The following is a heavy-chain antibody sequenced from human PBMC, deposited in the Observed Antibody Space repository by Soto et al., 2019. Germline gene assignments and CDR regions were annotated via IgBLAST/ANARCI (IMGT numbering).Heavy chain of an antibody. J-gene: IGHJ3*02. CDR1: GFTFTSSA. Sequence: SVKVSCKASGFTFTSSAMQWVRQARGQRLEWIGWIVVGSGNTNYAQKFQERVTITRDMPTGTAYMELSSLRSEDTAVYYCAADTRYYYGSGSYHKVAFDIWGQGTVVTVSS. V-gene: IGHV1-58*02. CDR2: IVVGSGNT. CDR3: AADTRYYYGSGSYHKVAFDI. D-gene: IGHD3-10*01.